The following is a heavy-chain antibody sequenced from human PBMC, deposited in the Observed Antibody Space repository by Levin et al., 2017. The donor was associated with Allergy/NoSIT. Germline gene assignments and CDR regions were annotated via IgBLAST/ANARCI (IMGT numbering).Heavy chain of an antibody. Sequence: RSGGSLRLSCAASGFTVSSNYMSWVRQAPGKGLEWVSVIYSGGSTYYADSVKGRFTISRDNSKNTLYLQMNSLRAEDTAVYYCARAGYSYGYSYDYWGQGTLVTVSS. D-gene: IGHD5-18*01. CDR1: GFTVSSNY. CDR2: IYSGGST. V-gene: IGHV3-53*01. J-gene: IGHJ4*02. CDR3: ARAGYSYGYSYDY.